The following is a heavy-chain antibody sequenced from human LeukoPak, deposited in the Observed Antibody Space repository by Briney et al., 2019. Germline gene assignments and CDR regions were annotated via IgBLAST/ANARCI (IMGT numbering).Heavy chain of an antibody. Sequence: SETLSLTCTVSGGSISSYYWSWIRQPPGKGLEWIGYIYYSGSTNYNPSLKSRVTISVDTSKNQFSLKLSSVTAADTAVYYCARDDIYYYYGMDVWGQGTTVTVSS. V-gene: IGHV4-59*12. CDR1: GGSISSYY. CDR2: IYYSGST. CDR3: ARDDIYYYYGMDV. J-gene: IGHJ6*02.